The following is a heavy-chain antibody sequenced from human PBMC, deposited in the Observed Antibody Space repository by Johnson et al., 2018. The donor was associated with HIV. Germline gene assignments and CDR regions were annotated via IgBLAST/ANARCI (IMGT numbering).Heavy chain of an antibody. Sequence: VQLVESGGGVVQPGGSLRLSCAASGFTLSSYAMSWVRQAPGKGLEWVSAISGSSGSTYYADSVKGRFTISRDNSKNALFLQMNSLRAEDTAVFYCAKLQWPREDAFDIWGQGTMVTVSS. D-gene: IGHD6-19*01. CDR3: AKLQWPREDAFDI. CDR1: GFTLSSYA. V-gene: IGHV3-23*04. CDR2: ISGSSGST. J-gene: IGHJ3*02.